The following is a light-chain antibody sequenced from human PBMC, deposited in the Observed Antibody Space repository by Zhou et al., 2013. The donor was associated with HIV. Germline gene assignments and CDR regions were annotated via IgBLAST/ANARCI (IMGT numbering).Light chain of an antibody. V-gene: IGKV1-12*01. CDR3: QQAHTFPLS. J-gene: IGKJ4*01. CDR2: GAS. CDR1: EDISSS. Sequence: DIQMTQSPSSVSASVGDTVTITCRASEDISSSLAWYQHAPGRGPKLLIYGASKLQGGVPSRFSGSGSGTDFTLTISSLQPEDIATYYCQQAHTFPLSFGGGTKVEIK.